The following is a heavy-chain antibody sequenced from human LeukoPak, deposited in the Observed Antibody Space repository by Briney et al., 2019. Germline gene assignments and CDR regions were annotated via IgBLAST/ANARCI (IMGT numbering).Heavy chain of an antibody. CDR2: TYYRSTWYS. Sequence: SQTLSLTCALSGDSFSGNSVGWHWLRQSPSRGLEWLGRTYYRSTWYSEYAESVKGRVTINPDTSKNQFSLQLNSVTPEDTAVYYCARSRHGYIGLDYWGQGTLVTVSS. V-gene: IGHV6-1*01. J-gene: IGHJ4*02. CDR3: ARSRHGYIGLDY. CDR1: GDSFSGNSVG. D-gene: IGHD5-18*01.